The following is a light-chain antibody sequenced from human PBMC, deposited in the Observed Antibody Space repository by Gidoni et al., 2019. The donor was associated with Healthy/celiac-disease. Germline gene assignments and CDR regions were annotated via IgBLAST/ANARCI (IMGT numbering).Light chain of an antibody. V-gene: IGKV3-11*01. Sequence: EIVLTPSPATLSLSPGARATLSCRASQSVSSYLAWYQQKPGQAPRLLIYDASNRATGIPARFSGSGSGTDFTLTISSLEPEDWAVYYCQQRSNWPLFGGGTKVEIK. CDR3: QQRSNWPL. CDR2: DAS. J-gene: IGKJ4*01. CDR1: QSVSSY.